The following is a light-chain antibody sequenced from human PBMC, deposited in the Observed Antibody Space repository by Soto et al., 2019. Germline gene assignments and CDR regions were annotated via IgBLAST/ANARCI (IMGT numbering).Light chain of an antibody. CDR3: QQYGYSPIT. CDR2: GAS. CDR1: QSISIN. V-gene: IGKV3-20*01. Sequence: EIVLTQSPATLSVSPGERAILSCRASQSISINLAWYQQKPGQAPRLLIYGASSRATGIADRFSGSGSGTDFTLTISRLEPEDFALYYCQQYGYSPITFGQGTRLEI. J-gene: IGKJ5*01.